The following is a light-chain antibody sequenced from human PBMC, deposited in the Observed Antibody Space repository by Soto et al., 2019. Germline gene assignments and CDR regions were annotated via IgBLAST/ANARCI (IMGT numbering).Light chain of an antibody. J-gene: IGLJ1*01. CDR2: EGS. V-gene: IGLV2-23*01. CDR3: CSYANSGTL. Sequence: QSVLTQPASWSGSPGQSITISCTGTSSDVGSYNLVSWYQQHPGKAPKLMIYEGSKRPSGISDRFSGSKSGNTASLTISGLQAEDEADFYCCSYANSGTLFGTGTKVTVL. CDR1: SSDVGSYNL.